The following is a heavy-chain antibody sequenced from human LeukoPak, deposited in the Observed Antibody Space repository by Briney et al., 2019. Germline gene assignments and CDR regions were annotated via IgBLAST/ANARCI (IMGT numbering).Heavy chain of an antibody. CDR3: ARRGVGATTWDAFDI. J-gene: IGHJ3*02. Sequence: SETLSLTCSVSGGSLTRYHWGWIRQPPGKGLEWIGYINYSGSTNYSPSLESRVTISLDTSKNQFSLQLSSVTAADTAVYYCARRGVGATTWDAFDIWGQGTLVTVSS. CDR1: GGSLTRYH. CDR2: INYSGST. V-gene: IGHV4-59*08. D-gene: IGHD1-26*01.